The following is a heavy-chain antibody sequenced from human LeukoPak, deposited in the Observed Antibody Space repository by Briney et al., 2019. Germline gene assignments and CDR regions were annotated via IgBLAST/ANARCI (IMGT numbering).Heavy chain of an antibody. CDR1: GGSFSYYY. J-gene: IGHJ4*02. Sequence: SETLSLTCAVYGGSFSYYYWSWIRQPPGKGLEWIGEINHSGITNYNPSLKSRVTISADTSKNQFSLKLTSVTAADTAVYYCANPARDFADSGAITWWGQGTLITVSS. CDR2: INHSGIT. V-gene: IGHV4-34*01. CDR3: ANPARDFADSGAITW. D-gene: IGHD4-17*01.